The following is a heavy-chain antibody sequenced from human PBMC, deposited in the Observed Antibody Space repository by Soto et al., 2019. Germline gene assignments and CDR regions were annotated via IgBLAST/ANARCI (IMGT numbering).Heavy chain of an antibody. V-gene: IGHV3-73*02. CDR3: TIPLSAAGATTNYY. J-gene: IGHJ4*02. CDR2: IRSKANSYAT. D-gene: IGHD1-26*01. CDR1: GFTFSGSA. Sequence: EVQLVESGGGLVQPGGSLKLSCAASGFTFSGSAMHWVRQASGKGLEWVGRIRSKANSYATAYAASVKGRFTISRDDSKNTAYLQMNNLKTEDTAVYYCTIPLSAAGATTNYYWGQGTLVTFSS.